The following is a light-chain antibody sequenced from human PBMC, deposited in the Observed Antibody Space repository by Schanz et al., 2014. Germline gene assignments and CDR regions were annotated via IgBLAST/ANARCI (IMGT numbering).Light chain of an antibody. CDR1: QSISSY. J-gene: IGKJ1*01. CDR3: HQSYSLPQT. Sequence: IQMTQSPSTLSASVGDRVTITCRASQSISSYLNWYQQKPGKAPELLIYAASSLQSGVPSRFSGSGSGTDYTLSISSLQPEDSATYYCHQSYSLPQTFGQGTKVEIK. V-gene: IGKV1-39*01. CDR2: AAS.